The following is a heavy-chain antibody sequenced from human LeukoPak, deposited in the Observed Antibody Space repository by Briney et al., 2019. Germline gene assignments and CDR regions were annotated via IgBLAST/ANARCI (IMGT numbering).Heavy chain of an antibody. D-gene: IGHD5-18*01. Sequence: GGSLRLSCAASGFTFSNYWMHWVRQAPGKGQVWVPRINSDGSSTTYADSVKGRFTISRDNAKNTLYLQMNSLRAEDTAVYYCARVDTAMDPFDYWGQGTQVTVSS. J-gene: IGHJ4*02. CDR2: INSDGSST. CDR1: GFTFSNYW. CDR3: ARVDTAMDPFDY. V-gene: IGHV3-74*01.